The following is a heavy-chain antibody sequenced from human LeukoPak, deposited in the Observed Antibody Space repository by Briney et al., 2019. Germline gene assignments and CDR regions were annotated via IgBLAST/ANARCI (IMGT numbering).Heavy chain of an antibody. CDR2: ISSNGGST. CDR3: ARDLTQYSSGWYGYWFDP. CDR1: GFTFSSYA. J-gene: IGHJ5*02. V-gene: IGHV3-64*01. D-gene: IGHD6-19*01. Sequence: GGSLRLSCAASGFTFSSYAMHWVRQAPGKGLEYVSAISSNGGSTYYANSVKGRFTISRDNSKNTLYLQMGSLRAEDMAVYYCARDLTQYSSGWYGYWFDPWGQGTLVTVSS.